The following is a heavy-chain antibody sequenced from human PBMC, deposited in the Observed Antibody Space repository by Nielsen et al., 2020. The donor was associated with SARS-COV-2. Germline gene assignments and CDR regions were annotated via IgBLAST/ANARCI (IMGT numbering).Heavy chain of an antibody. CDR1: GYSFTSYW. Sequence: GGSLRLSCKGSGYSFTSYWIGWVRQMPGKGLEWMGIIYPGDSDTRYSPSFQGQVTISADKSISTAYLQWSSLKASDTAMYYCASGMKYGDNYYGMDVWGQGTTVTVSS. J-gene: IGHJ6*02. CDR3: ASGMKYGDNYYGMDV. CDR2: IYPGDSDT. D-gene: IGHD4-17*01. V-gene: IGHV5-51*01.